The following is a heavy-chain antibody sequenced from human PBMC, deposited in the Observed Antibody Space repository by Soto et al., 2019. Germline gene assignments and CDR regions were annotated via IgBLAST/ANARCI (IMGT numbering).Heavy chain of an antibody. CDR2: IYYSGST. J-gene: IGHJ4*01. D-gene: IGHD3-16*01. Sequence: PSETLSLTCSVSGGYISSYYWCSIRQPPGKGLEWIGYIYYSGSTNYNPSLKRRVPISVDTSKNQFSLKLSCVSVADMEVYYCARRYGGNFDYWGQGTLVTVSS. CDR1: GGYISSYY. V-gene: IGHV4-59*01. CDR3: ARRYGGNFDY.